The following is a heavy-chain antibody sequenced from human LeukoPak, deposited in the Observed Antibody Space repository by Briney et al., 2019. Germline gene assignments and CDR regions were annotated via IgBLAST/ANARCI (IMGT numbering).Heavy chain of an antibody. CDR2: IKEDGSEE. V-gene: IGHV3-7*03. J-gene: IGHJ4*02. Sequence: PGGSLRLSCAASGFTFSSYWMSWVRQAPGKGLEWVANIKEDGSEEYYVDSMKGRITISRDNAKNSLYLQMNSLRAEDTAVYYCARDGGYGRNNYYFDYWGQGTLVTVSS. D-gene: IGHD5-12*01. CDR1: GFTFSSYW. CDR3: ARDGGYGRNNYYFDY.